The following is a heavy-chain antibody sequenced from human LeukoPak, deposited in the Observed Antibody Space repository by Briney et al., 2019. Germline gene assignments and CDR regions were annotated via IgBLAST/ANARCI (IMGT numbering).Heavy chain of an antibody. Sequence: PGGSLKLSCVASGLTFSNAWMTWVRQAPGKGLGWAGLIRSKTDGGTTDYAAPLKDRFTILRDDSKSTLFLQMNSLKADDTAVYYCATDTATEARHIWGQGTTVTVSS. CDR3: ATDTATEARHI. CDR1: GLTFSNAW. CDR2: IRSKTDGGTT. V-gene: IGHV3-15*01. D-gene: IGHD2-21*02. J-gene: IGHJ3*02.